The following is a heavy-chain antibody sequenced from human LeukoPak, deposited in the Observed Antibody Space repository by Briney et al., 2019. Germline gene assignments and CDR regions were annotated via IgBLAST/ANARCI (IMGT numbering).Heavy chain of an antibody. CDR2: LNPTTGGT. D-gene: IGHD2-21*02. V-gene: IGHV1-2*02. Sequence: ASVKVSCKASGYTFTSYAMNWVRQAPGQGLEWMGWLNPTTGGTYYAQKFQGRVTMTRDTSISTIYVDLSRLTSDDTAVYYCARDYRPTDCSGGDCPYYYFDYWGQGTLVTVSS. CDR3: ARDYRPTDCSGGDCPYYYFDY. J-gene: IGHJ4*02. CDR1: GYTFTSYA.